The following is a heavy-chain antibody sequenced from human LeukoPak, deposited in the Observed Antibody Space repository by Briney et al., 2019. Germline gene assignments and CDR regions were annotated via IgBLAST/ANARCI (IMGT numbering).Heavy chain of an antibody. CDR2: IYYTGTT. J-gene: IGHJ5*02. Sequence: SETLSLTCTVSGGSISSSLYHWGWIRQSPGKNLEWLGSIYYTGTTHYNPSLKSRVTISVDTSKNQFSLKLSSVTAADTAVYYCARGGYYGSGNDFRFDPWGQGTLVTVSS. V-gene: IGHV4-39*07. CDR1: GGSISSSLYH. D-gene: IGHD3-10*01. CDR3: ARGGYYGSGNDFRFDP.